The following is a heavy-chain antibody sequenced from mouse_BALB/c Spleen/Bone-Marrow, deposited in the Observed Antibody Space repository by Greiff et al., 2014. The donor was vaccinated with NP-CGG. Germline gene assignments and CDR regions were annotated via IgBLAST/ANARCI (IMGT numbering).Heavy chain of an antibody. D-gene: IGHD4-1*01. J-gene: IGHJ2*01. V-gene: IGHV14-3*02. CDR3: ATLTGTFDY. Sequence: EVQLQQSGAELVKPGASVKLSWTASGFNIKDTYMHWVKQRPEQGLEWIGRIDPASDYTQFDSKFQGKATITADTSSNTAYLQLSSLTSEDTAVYYCATLTGTFDYWGQGTTLTVSS. CDR1: GFNIKDTY. CDR2: IDPASDYT.